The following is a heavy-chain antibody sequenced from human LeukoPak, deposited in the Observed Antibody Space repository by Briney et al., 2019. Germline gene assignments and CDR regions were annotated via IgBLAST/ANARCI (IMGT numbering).Heavy chain of an antibody. D-gene: IGHD5-24*01. CDR2: IYYSGST. Sequence: SETLSLTCTVSGGSISSYYWSWIRQPPGKGLEWIGYIYYSGSTNYNPSLKSRVTISVDTSKNQFSLKLSSVTAADAAVYYCARGLRVRRDGYNYWFDPWGQGTLVIVSS. CDR1: GGSISSYY. CDR3: ARGLRVRRDGYNYWFDP. V-gene: IGHV4-59*01. J-gene: IGHJ5*02.